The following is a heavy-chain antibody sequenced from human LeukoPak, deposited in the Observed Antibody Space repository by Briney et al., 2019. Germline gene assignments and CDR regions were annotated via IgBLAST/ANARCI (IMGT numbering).Heavy chain of an antibody. CDR3: ATSNSSSWEKPYYYYYGMDV. CDR1: GCSFPSYW. D-gene: IGHD6-13*01. Sequence: SGCSFPSYWIGLVRQLPGTGLGWMGIIFHGGDYTRYSRSFQGQVTISADKSISTAYLQWSSLKASDTAMYYCATSNSSSWEKPYYYYYGMDVWGQGTTVTVSS. J-gene: IGHJ6*02. CDR2: IFHGGDYT. V-gene: IGHV5-51*01.